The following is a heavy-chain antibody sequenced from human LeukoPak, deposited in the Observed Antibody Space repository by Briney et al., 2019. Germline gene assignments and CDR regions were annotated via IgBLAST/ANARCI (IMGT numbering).Heavy chain of an antibody. CDR1: GFTFTTYW. D-gene: IGHD6-19*01. CDR3: AHIQGWYNPAFQI. Sequence: GGSLRLSCAASGFTFTTYWMSWVRQAPGKGLEWVANMKPDGSEIFYVDSVKGRFTISRDNAMNTLYLQMNSLRAEDSAIYYCAHIQGWYNPAFQIGGQGTMVIVSS. V-gene: IGHV3-7*03. CDR2: MKPDGSEI. J-gene: IGHJ3*02.